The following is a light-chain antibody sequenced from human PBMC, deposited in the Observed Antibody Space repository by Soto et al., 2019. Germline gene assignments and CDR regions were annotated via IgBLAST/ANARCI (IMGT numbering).Light chain of an antibody. CDR1: QTISSW. CDR3: HHYNSYSEA. V-gene: IGKV1-5*03. Sequence: DIQMTQSPSTLSGSVGDRVTITCRASQTISSWLAWYQQKPGKAPKLLIYKASTLKSGVPSRFSVSGSGTEFTLTISSLQPDDFATYYCHHYNSYSEAFGQGTKVELK. J-gene: IGKJ1*01. CDR2: KAS.